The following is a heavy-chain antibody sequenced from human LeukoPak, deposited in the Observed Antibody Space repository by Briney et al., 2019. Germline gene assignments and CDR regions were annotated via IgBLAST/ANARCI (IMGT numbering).Heavy chain of an antibody. J-gene: IGHJ5*02. CDR2: IYSGGST. D-gene: IGHD5-18*01. CDR3: ARGGYSYGYSWFDP. Sequence: GGSLRLSCAASGFTVSSNYMSWVRQAPGKGLEWVSVIYSGGSTYYADSVKGRFTISGDNSKNTLYLQMNSLRAEDTAVYYCARGGYSYGYSWFDPWGQGTLVTVSS. V-gene: IGHV3-66*02. CDR1: GFTVSSNY.